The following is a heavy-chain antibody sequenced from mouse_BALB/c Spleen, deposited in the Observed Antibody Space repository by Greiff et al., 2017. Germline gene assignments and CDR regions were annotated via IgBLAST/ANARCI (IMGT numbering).Heavy chain of an antibody. V-gene: IGHV5-17*02. CDR1: GFTFSSFG. Sequence: EVMLVESGGGLVQPGGSRKLSCAASGFTFSSFGMHWVRQAPEKGLEWVAYISSGSSTIYYADTVKGRFTISRDNPKNTLFLQMTSLRSEDTAMYYCARRYYDYEGYAMDYWGQGTSVTVSS. CDR2: ISSGSSTI. J-gene: IGHJ4*01. D-gene: IGHD2-4*01. CDR3: ARRYYDYEGYAMDY.